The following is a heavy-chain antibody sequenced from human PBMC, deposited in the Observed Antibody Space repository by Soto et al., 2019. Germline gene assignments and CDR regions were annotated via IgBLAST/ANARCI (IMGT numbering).Heavy chain of an antibody. Sequence: QVQLVESGGGVVQPGRSLRLSCAASGFTFSSYGMHWVRQAPGKGLEWVAVISYDGSNKYYADSVKGRFTISRDNSKNTLYLQMNSLRAEDTAVYYCEKDSGYDEYFDYWGQGTLVTVSS. J-gene: IGHJ4*02. CDR2: ISYDGSNK. D-gene: IGHD5-12*01. V-gene: IGHV3-30*18. CDR3: EKDSGYDEYFDY. CDR1: GFTFSSYG.